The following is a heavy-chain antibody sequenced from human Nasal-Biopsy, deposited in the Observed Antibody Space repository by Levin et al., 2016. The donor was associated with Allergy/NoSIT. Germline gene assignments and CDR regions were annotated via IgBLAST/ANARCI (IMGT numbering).Heavy chain of an antibody. J-gene: IGHJ2*01. CDR3: VRDSHSSTWYVPNDWNFDL. CDR2: LNPKTGVT. CDR1: AYTFLGYY. V-gene: IGHV1-2*02. Sequence: ASVKVSCKAEAYTFLGYYLHWVRQAPGRGLEYLGCLNPKTGVTIYAQKFSDRVTMTSDTYKRTAYMEMTRLRFDDTAVYYCVRDSHSSTWYVPNDWNFDLWGRGSLVTVSS. D-gene: IGHD6-13*01.